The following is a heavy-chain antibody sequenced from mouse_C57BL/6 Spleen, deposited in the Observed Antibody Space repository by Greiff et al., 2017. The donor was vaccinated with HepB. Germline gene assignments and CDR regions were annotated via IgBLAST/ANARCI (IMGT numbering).Heavy chain of an antibody. CDR1: GFTFSDYG. CDR3: ATGDYFDY. Sequence: EVKLEESGGGLVKPGGSLKLSCAASGFTFSDYGMHWVRQAPGKGLEWVADISSGNSTTHYADTVKGRFTISRDNAKNTPFLQVTSLRSEDTAMYYCATGDYFDYWGQGTTLTVSS. V-gene: IGHV5-17*01. J-gene: IGHJ2*01. CDR2: ISSGNSTT.